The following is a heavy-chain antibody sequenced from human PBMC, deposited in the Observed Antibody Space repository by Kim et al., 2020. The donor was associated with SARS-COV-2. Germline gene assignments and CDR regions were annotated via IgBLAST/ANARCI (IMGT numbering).Heavy chain of an antibody. CDR1: GFTFDDYA. CDR3: AKDWAPGYCSGGSCYGTYFDY. J-gene: IGHJ4*02. V-gene: IGHV3-9*01. CDR2: ISWNSGSI. Sequence: GGSLRLSCAASGFTFDDYAMHWVRQAPGKGLEWVSGISWNSGSIGYADSVKGRFTISRDNAKNSLYLQMNSLRAEDTALYYCAKDWAPGYCSGGSCYGTYFDYWGQGTLVTVSS. D-gene: IGHD2-15*01.